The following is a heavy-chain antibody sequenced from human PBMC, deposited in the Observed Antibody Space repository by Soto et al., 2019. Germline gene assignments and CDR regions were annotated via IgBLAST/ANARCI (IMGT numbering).Heavy chain of an antibody. CDR1: GGSISSYY. CDR3: ARGNADNYDFWSGYYNGLIYYYYYGMDV. D-gene: IGHD3-3*01. J-gene: IGHJ6*02. Sequence: SETLSLTCTVSGGSISSYYWSWIRQPPGKGLEWIGYIYYSGSTNYNPSLKSRVTISVDTSKNQFSLKLSSVTAADTAVYYCARGNADNYDFWSGYYNGLIYYYYYGMDVWGQGTTLTVSS. V-gene: IGHV4-59*01. CDR2: IYYSGST.